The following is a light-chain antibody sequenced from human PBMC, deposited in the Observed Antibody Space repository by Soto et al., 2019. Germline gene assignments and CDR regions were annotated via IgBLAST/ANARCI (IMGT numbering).Light chain of an antibody. Sequence: DIQMTQSPSTLSASVWDRVTITSRASQSISSWLAWYQQKPGKAPKLLIYKASSLESGVPSRFSGSGSGTEFTLTISSLQPDDFATYYCQQYNSYSPTFGQGTRLEIK. J-gene: IGKJ5*01. V-gene: IGKV1-5*03. CDR3: QQYNSYSPT. CDR2: KAS. CDR1: QSISSW.